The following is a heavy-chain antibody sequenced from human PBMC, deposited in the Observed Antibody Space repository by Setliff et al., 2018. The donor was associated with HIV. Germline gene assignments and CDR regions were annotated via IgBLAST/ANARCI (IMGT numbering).Heavy chain of an antibody. V-gene: IGHV4-30-4*08. CDR3: ARLTTTYYYDSSAYYHPV. D-gene: IGHD3-22*01. CDR1: GGSISSGDYY. J-gene: IGHJ4*02. Sequence: PSETLSLTCTVSGGSISSGDYYWSWIRQPPGKGLEWIGYIYYSGSTNYNPSLKSRVTISVDTSKNQFSLKLSSVTAADTAVFYCARLTTTYYYDSSAYYHPVWGQGTLVTVSS. CDR2: IYYSGST.